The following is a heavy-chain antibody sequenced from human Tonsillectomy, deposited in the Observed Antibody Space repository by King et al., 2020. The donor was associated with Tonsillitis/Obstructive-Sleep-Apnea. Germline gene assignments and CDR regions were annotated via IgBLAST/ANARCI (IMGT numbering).Heavy chain of an antibody. J-gene: IGHJ4*02. CDR1: GGTFSSYA. CDR2: IIPIVGTA. Sequence: QLVQSGAEVKKPGSSVKVSCKASGGTFSSYAISWVRQAPGQGLEWMGGIIPIVGTANYAQKFKGRVTITADESTSTAYMELSSLRSEDTAVDYCAGLDSISSYCGGDCYSDYWGQGTLVTVSS. D-gene: IGHD2-21*01. V-gene: IGHV1-69*12. CDR3: AGLDSISSYCGGDCYSDY.